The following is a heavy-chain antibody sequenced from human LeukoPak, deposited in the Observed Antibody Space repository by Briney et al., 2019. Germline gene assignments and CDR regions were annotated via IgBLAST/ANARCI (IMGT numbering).Heavy chain of an antibody. CDR3: ARVAAVTFGGVAQTTRYYYMDV. Sequence: SETLSLTCNVSGYSLSSGYYWGWIRQPPGKGLEWIGSIYHSGSTYYNPSLKSRVTISVDTSKNQFSLKLSSVTAADTAVYYCARVAAVTFGGVAQTTRYYYMDVWGKGTTVTISS. CDR1: GYSLSSGYY. D-gene: IGHD3-16*01. CDR2: IYHSGST. V-gene: IGHV4-38-2*02. J-gene: IGHJ6*03.